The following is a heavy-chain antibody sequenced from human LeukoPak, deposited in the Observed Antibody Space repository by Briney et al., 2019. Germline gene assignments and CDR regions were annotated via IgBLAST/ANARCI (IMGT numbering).Heavy chain of an antibody. V-gene: IGHV3-23*01. CDR3: AKDQGWGTAMVSHLSDY. Sequence: GGSLRLSCAASGFTFSSYAMSWVRQAPGKGLEWVSAISGSGGSTYYADSVKGRFTISRDNSKNTLYLQMNSLRAEDTAVYYCAKDQGWGTAMVSHLSDYWGQGTLVTVSS. D-gene: IGHD5-18*01. CDR1: GFTFSSYA. J-gene: IGHJ4*02. CDR2: ISGSGGST.